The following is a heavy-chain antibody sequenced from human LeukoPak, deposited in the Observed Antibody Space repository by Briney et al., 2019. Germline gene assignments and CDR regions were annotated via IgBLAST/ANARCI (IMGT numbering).Heavy chain of an antibody. Sequence: GGSLRLSCAASGFTFSDYYMSWIRQAPGKGLEWVSYISSSGTYTNYADSVKGRFTISRDNAKNSLYLQMNSLRAEDTAVYYCARVLHFDWLLYHWGQGTLVTVSS. CDR3: ARVLHFDWLLYH. D-gene: IGHD3-9*01. CDR1: GFTFSDYY. V-gene: IGHV3-11*06. J-gene: IGHJ5*02. CDR2: ISSSGTYT.